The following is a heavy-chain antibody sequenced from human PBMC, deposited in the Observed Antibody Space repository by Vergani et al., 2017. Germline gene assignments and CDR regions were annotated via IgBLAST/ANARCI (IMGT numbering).Heavy chain of an antibody. J-gene: IGHJ6*03. D-gene: IGHD2-21*02. Sequence: EVQLVESGGGLVKPGGSLRLSCAASGFTFRNAWMNWVRQAPGKGLEWVGRIKSKTDCGTTDYAAPVKGRFTISRDDSTNTLYLQMNSLKTEDTAVYYCTAYCGGDCYNYYYYYMDVWGKGTTVTVAS. CDR1: GFTFRNAW. CDR3: TAYCGGDCYNYYYYYMDV. CDR2: IKSKTDCGTT. V-gene: IGHV3-15*07.